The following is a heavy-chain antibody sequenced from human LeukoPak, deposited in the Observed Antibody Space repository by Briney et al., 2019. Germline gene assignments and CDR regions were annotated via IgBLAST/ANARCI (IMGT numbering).Heavy chain of an antibody. J-gene: IGHJ4*02. Sequence: SCKVSGYTLTKLSMHWVRQAPGKGLEWVAFIRYDGSNTYYADSVKGRVTISRDNSRNTLYLQMDSLRAEDTAVYYCAKGGSSYSYSFDSWGQGTLVTVSS. CDR2: IRYDGSNT. CDR3: AKGGSSYSYSFDS. D-gene: IGHD6-13*01. CDR1: GYTLTKLS. V-gene: IGHV3-30*02.